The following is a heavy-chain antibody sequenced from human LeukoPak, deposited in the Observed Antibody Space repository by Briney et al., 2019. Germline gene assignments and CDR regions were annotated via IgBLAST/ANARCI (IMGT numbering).Heavy chain of an antibody. CDR3: ARHNSRSNWVTMGAFDI. Sequence: KTSETLSLTCTVSGSSIGTYSWSWIRQPPGKGLEWVGYIYTTGSTHYNPSLKRRVTMSLDTSKNQLSLRLSSVTAADTAVYYCARHNSRSNWVTMGAFDIWGQGTMVTVSS. D-gene: IGHD4/OR15-4a*01. J-gene: IGHJ3*02. CDR1: GSSIGTYS. CDR2: IYTTGST. V-gene: IGHV4-4*09.